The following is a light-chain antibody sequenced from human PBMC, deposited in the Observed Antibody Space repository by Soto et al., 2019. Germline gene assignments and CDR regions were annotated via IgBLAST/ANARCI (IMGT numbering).Light chain of an antibody. V-gene: IGKV3-15*01. Sequence: EIVMTQSPATLSVSPGERATLSCRASHSVSSNLAWYQQKPGQAPRLLIYGASTRATGFPARFSGSGSGTEFTLTISSLQSEDFAVYYCQQYNNWPLTFGGGTKVDIK. CDR3: QQYNNWPLT. CDR1: HSVSSN. J-gene: IGKJ4*01. CDR2: GAS.